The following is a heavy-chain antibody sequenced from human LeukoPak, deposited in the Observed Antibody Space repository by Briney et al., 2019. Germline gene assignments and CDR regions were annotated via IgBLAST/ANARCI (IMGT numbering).Heavy chain of an antibody. J-gene: IGHJ4*02. CDR2: IYGSNHNT. CDR3: AKGISGSCYTGLGF. D-gene: IGHD2-2*02. CDR1: GFNFSSFA. Sequence: GGSLRLSCAASGFNFSSFAMGWVRLAPGKGLQWISCIYGSNHNTYHTDTVTGRFTISRDNSKTTLFLQMSSLRAEDTAVYYCAKGISGSCYTGLGFWGQGTLVTVSS. V-gene: IGHV3-23*05.